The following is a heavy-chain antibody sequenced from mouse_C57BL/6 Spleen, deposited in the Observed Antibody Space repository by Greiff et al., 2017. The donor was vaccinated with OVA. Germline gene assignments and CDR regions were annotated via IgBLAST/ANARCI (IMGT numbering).Heavy chain of an antibody. CDR2: IHPNSGST. D-gene: IGHD6-1*01. CDR1: GYTFTSYW. CDR3: ARRPSPGGGDY. V-gene: IGHV1-64*01. J-gene: IGHJ2*01. Sequence: QVQLKQPGAELVKPGASVKLSCKASGYTFTSYWMHWVKQRPGQGLEWIGMIHPNSGSTNYNEKFKSKATLTVDKSSSTAYMQLSSLTSEDSAVYYCARRPSPGGGDYWGQGTTLTVSS.